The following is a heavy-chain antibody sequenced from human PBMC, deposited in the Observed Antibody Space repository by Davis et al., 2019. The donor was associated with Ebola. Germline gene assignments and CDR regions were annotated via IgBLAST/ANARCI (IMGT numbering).Heavy chain of an antibody. J-gene: IGHJ5*02. Sequence: SETLSLTCTISGGSISNYYWTWIRQHPGKGLEWIGYIYYSGSTYYNPSLKSRVTISVDTSKNQFSLKLSSVTAADTAVYYCARGVWFGEGNWFDPWGQGTLVTVSS. CDR1: GGSISNYY. D-gene: IGHD3-10*01. CDR3: ARGVWFGEGNWFDP. CDR2: IYYSGST. V-gene: IGHV4-59*06.